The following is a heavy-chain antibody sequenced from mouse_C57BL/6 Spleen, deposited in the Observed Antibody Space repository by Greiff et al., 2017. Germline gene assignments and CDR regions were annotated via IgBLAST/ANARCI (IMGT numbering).Heavy chain of an antibody. J-gene: IGHJ4*01. V-gene: IGHV2-4*01. CDR3: AKPDDYGAGYAMDY. CDR1: GFSLTSYG. Sequence: QVQLQQSGPGLVQPSQSLSITCTVSGFSLTSYGVHWVRQPPGKGLEWLGVIWSGGSTDYNAAFISRLSISKDNSKSQVFFKMNSLQADDTAIYYCAKPDDYGAGYAMDYWGQGTSVTVSS. CDR2: IWSGGST. D-gene: IGHD2-4*01.